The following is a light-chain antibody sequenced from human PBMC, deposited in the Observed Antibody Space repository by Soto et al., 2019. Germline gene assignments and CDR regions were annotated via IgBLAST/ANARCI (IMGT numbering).Light chain of an antibody. CDR2: EDS. V-gene: IGLV2-23*01. Sequence: QSMLTQPASVSASPGQAITISCTGNSSDVGSYNLVSWYQQHPGKAPKLIIYEDSKRPSGVSNRFSGSKSGNTASLTISGLQAEDEADYYCCSYAGSGTYVFGTGTKVTVL. CDR3: CSYAGSGTYV. J-gene: IGLJ1*01. CDR1: SSDVGSYNL.